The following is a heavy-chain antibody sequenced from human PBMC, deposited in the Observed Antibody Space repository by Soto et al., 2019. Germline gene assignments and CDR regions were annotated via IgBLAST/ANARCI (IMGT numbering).Heavy chain of an antibody. D-gene: IGHD4-4*01. J-gene: IGHJ2*01. Sequence: ESGGGVVPPGRSLRLSCAASGFTFSSYAMHWVRQAPGTGLEWVAVISYDGSNKFYADSVKGRFTISRDNSKNTLYLQMNSLRAEDTAVYYCARPLWRDDYNWGYFDLWGRGTLVTVSS. V-gene: IGHV3-30-3*01. CDR2: ISYDGSNK. CDR1: GFTFSSYA. CDR3: ARPLWRDDYNWGYFDL.